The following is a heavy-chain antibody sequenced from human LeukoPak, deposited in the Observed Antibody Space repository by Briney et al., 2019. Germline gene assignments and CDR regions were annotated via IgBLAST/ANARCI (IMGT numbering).Heavy chain of an antibody. Sequence: SETLSLTCTVSGGSISSYYWGWIRQPPGKGLEWIGSIYYSGSTYYNPSLKSRVTISVDTSKNQFSLKLSSVTAADTAVYYCARVRPPRNLYYYYYYMDVWGKGTTVTVSS. CDR3: ARVRPPRNLYYYYYYMDV. D-gene: IGHD1-14*01. CDR1: GGSISSYY. CDR2: IYYSGST. V-gene: IGHV4-39*07. J-gene: IGHJ6*03.